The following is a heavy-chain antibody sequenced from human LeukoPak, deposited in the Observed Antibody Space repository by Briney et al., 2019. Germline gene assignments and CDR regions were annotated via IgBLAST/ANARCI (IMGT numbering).Heavy chain of an antibody. CDR2: ISGSGGST. CDR1: GFTFSSYA. D-gene: IGHD3-22*01. CDR3: AKASYYDSSGYYVDDAFDI. J-gene: IGHJ3*02. V-gene: IGHV3-23*01. Sequence: GGSLRLSCAASGFTFSSYAMSWVRQAPGKGLEWVSAISGSGGSTYYADSVKGRFTISRDNSKNTLYLQMNSLRAEDTAVYYCAKASYYDSSGYYVDDAFDIWGRGTMVTVSS.